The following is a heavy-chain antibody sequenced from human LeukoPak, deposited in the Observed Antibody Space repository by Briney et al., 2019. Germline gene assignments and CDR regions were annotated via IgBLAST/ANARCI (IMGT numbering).Heavy chain of an antibody. J-gene: IGHJ4*02. CDR3: ATARELGRRAY. D-gene: IGHD7-27*01. Sequence: GGSLRLSCAASGFTFSSYAMSWVRQAPGKGLEWVSTIGGSGGSTYYADSVKGRFTISRDNSKNTLYLQMNSLRAEDTAVYYCATARELGRRAYWGQGTLVTVSS. V-gene: IGHV3-23*01. CDR2: IGGSGGST. CDR1: GFTFSSYA.